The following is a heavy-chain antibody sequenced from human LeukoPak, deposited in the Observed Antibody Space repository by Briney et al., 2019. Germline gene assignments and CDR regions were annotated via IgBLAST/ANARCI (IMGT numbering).Heavy chain of an antibody. CDR2: ISGYNGDT. CDR3: ARDPTNTSGRYAYFDY. Sequence: GALVRVSCKASGFPFTHHGITWVRQAPGQGLEWMGWISGYNGDTTYAQNFQGRVTLTTDTSTSTAYMELRSLRSDDTAVYYCARDPTNTSGRYAYFDYWGQGTLVTVSS. J-gene: IGHJ4*02. V-gene: IGHV1-18*01. CDR1: GFPFTHHG. D-gene: IGHD6-19*01.